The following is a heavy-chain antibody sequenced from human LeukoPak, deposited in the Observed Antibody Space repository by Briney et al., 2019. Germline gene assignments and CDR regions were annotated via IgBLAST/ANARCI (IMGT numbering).Heavy chain of an antibody. D-gene: IGHD6-6*01. J-gene: IGHJ4*02. CDR1: GGSISSGDYY. CDR2: IYYSGST. CDR3: AGSIAAQTVDY. V-gene: IGHV4-30-4*08. Sequence: PSETLSLTCTVSGGSISSGDYYWSWIRQPPGKGLEWIGYIYYSGSTYYNPSLKSRVTISVDTSKNQFSLKLSSVTAADTAVYYCAGSIAAQTVDYWGQGTLVTVSS.